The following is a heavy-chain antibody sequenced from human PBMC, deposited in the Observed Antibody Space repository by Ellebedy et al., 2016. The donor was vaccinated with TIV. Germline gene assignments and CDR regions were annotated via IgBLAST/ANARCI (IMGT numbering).Heavy chain of an antibody. CDR3: ANGAYDI. CDR1: GLTFSSHA. CDR2: ITESGGNT. V-gene: IGHV3-23*01. Sequence: PGGSLRLSCAASGLTFSSHAMSWVRQAPGKGLEWVSSITESGGNTYYADSVKGRFTISRDNSKDTLYLQMNSLTAEDTAVYYCANGAYDIWGQGTMVTVSS. J-gene: IGHJ3*02.